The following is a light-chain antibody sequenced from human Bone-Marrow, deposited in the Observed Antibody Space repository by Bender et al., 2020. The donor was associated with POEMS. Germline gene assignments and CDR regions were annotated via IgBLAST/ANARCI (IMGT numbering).Light chain of an antibody. J-gene: IGLJ3*02. Sequence: QSVLTQPPSASGTPGQRVTISCSGSSSNIGSDPVNWYQQLPGTAPKLLLHNNDQRPSGVPDRFSGSKSGTSASLAISGLQSEDEGDYYCETWDDSLNGRVFGGGTKLTVL. CDR3: ETWDDSLNGRV. CDR1: SSNIGSDP. CDR2: NND. V-gene: IGLV1-44*01.